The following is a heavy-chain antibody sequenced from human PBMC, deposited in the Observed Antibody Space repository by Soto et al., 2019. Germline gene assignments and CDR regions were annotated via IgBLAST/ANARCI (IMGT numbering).Heavy chain of an antibody. V-gene: IGHV1-3*01. Sequence: ASVKVSCKASGYTFTSYPMDWLRQAPGQRPEWMGWINAGNGGTKYSQKFQGRVSITRDTSASTAYMQLSRLRSEDTAVYYCATDRGGYCSGGSCSEAWFDPWGQGTLVTVSS. D-gene: IGHD2-15*01. CDR3: ATDRGGYCSGGSCSEAWFDP. CDR1: GYTFTSYP. CDR2: INAGNGGT. J-gene: IGHJ5*02.